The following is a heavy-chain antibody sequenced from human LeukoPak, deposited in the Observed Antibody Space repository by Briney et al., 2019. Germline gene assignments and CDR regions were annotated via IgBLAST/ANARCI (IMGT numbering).Heavy chain of an antibody. D-gene: IGHD3-3*01. CDR3: ARDRFLEWFPMPGKEFDY. Sequence: PGGSLRLSCAASGFTFSSYSMNWVRQTPGKGLEWVSSISSSSSYIYYADSVKGRFTISRDNAKNSLYLQMNSLRAEDTAVYYCARDRFLEWFPMPGKEFDYWGQGTLVTVSS. CDR1: GFTFSSYS. J-gene: IGHJ4*02. CDR2: ISSSSSYI. V-gene: IGHV3-21*01.